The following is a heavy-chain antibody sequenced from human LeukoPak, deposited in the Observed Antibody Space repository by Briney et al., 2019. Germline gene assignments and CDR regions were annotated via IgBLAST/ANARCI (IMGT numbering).Heavy chain of an antibody. CDR3: ARTTDYGDPYTFFDY. J-gene: IGHJ4*02. Sequence: EASVKVSCKASGGTFSSYAISWVRQAPGQGLEWMGGIIPILGIANYAQKFQGRVTITADKSTSTAYMELSSLRSEDTAVYYCARTTDYGDPYTFFDYWGQGTLVTVSS. D-gene: IGHD4-17*01. CDR1: GGTFSSYA. CDR2: IIPILGIA. V-gene: IGHV1-69*10.